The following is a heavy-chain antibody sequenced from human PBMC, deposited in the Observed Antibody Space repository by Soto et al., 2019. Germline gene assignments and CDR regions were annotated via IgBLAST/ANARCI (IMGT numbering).Heavy chain of an antibody. V-gene: IGHV4-31*03. D-gene: IGHD5-12*01. CDR3: ATMGFSGYDLTGMDV. J-gene: IGHJ6*02. CDR2: IYYSGST. CDR1: GGSISSGGYY. Sequence: LGRAGTGSGGSISSGGYYGSWIRQHPGKGLEWIGYIYYSGSTYYNPSLKSRVTISVDTSKNQFSLKLSSVTAADTAVYYCATMGFSGYDLTGMDVWGQGTTVTVSS.